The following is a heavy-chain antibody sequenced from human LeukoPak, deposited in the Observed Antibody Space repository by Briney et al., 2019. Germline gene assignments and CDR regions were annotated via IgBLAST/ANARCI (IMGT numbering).Heavy chain of an antibody. J-gene: IGHJ4*02. CDR1: GFTFCSYA. D-gene: IGHD6-19*01. CDR3: ARDRSSGWYADYYFDD. V-gene: IGHV3-30-3*01. Sequence: GGSLRLSCAASGFTFCSYAMHGVRQAPGKGLERVAVISYDGSNKYYADSEKSRFPIPRDTSKITLYLQKNSRRAEDTAVYYCARDRSSGWYADYYFDDWGQGTLDTVSS. CDR2: ISYDGSNK.